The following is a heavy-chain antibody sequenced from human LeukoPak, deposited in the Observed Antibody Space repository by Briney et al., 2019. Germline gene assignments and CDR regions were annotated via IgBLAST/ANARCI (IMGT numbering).Heavy chain of an antibody. D-gene: IGHD6-13*01. J-gene: IGHJ4*02. CDR3: AREISSSWSDYFDY. V-gene: IGHV3-7*01. CDR2: IKQDGSEK. Sequence: GGSLRLSCAASGFTFSSYWMSWVRQAPGKGLEWVANIKQDGSEKYYVDSVKGRFTISRDNAKNSLYLQMNSLRAEDTAVYYCAREISSSWSDYFDYWGQGTLVTVS. CDR1: GFTFSSYW.